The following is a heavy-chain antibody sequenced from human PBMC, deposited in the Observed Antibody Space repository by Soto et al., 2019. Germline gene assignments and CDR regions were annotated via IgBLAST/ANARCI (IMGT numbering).Heavy chain of an antibody. CDR2: VNPIVSMS. J-gene: IGHJ4*02. D-gene: IGHD3-10*01. CDR3: AASYGSGYRAFDY. Sequence: QVPLVQSGAEVKKPGSSVKVSCKASGDTFSFYTINWVRQAPGLGLEWMGRVNPIVSMSNYAQKFQGRVTITADKSTNTAYMQLSSLRSEDTAIYYCAASYGSGYRAFDYWGQGALVTVSS. V-gene: IGHV1-69*02. CDR1: GDTFSFYT.